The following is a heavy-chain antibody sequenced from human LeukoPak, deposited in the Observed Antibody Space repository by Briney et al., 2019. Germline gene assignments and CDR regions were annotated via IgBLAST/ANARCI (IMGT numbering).Heavy chain of an antibody. Sequence: SVKVSCKASGGTFSSYAISWVRQAPGQGLEWMGGIIPIFGTANYAQKFQGRVTITADESTSTAYMELSSLRSEDTAVYYCAREVVVVAATSYYYYGMDVWGQGTTVTVSS. CDR3: AREVVVVAATSYYYYGMDV. J-gene: IGHJ6*02. CDR1: GGTFSSYA. D-gene: IGHD2-15*01. CDR2: IIPIFGTA. V-gene: IGHV1-69*13.